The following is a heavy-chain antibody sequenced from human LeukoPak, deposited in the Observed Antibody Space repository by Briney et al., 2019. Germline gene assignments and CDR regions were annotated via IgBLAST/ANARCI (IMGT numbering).Heavy chain of an antibody. Sequence: GGSLRLSCAASGFTFSSYGMHWVRQAPGKGLEWVAFIRYDGSNKYYADSVKGRFTISRDNSKNTLYLQMNSLRAEDTAVYYCANPDGDFWSGYNTFDAFDIWGQGAMVTVSS. CDR3: ANPDGDFWSGYNTFDAFDI. CDR1: GFTFSSYG. CDR2: IRYDGSNK. V-gene: IGHV3-30*02. D-gene: IGHD3-3*01. J-gene: IGHJ3*02.